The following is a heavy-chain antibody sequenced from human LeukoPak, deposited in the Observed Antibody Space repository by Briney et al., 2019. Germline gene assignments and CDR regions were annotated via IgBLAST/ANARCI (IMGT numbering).Heavy chain of an antibody. Sequence: PGGSLRLSCAASGFTFDDYAMHWVRQAPGKGLEWVSGISWNSGSIGYADSVKGRFTISRDNAKNSLYLQMNSLRAEDTALYYCARMEQWPNWYFDLWGRGTLVTVSS. J-gene: IGHJ2*01. CDR3: ARMEQWPNWYFDL. D-gene: IGHD6-19*01. V-gene: IGHV3-9*01. CDR1: GFTFDDYA. CDR2: ISWNSGSI.